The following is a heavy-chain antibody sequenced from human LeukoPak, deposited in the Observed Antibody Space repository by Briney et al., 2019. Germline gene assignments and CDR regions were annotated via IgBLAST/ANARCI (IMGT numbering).Heavy chain of an antibody. V-gene: IGHV4-59*01. D-gene: IGHD3-22*01. Sequence: SETLSLTCNVSGGFMTNYYWSWIRQTPGRGLVCLGFIYYSGVTNYNPSLKSRVTISLDTSKNQFSLSLSAVTAADTALYYCARADYESDWYFDLWGRGTLVTVSS. J-gene: IGHJ2*01. CDR3: ARADYESDWYFDL. CDR1: GGFMTNYY. CDR2: IYYSGVT.